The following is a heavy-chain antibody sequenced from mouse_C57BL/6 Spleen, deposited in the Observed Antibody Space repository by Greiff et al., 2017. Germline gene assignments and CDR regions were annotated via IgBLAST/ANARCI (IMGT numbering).Heavy chain of an antibody. D-gene: IGHD5-5*01. CDR3: ATSTSSYAMDY. CDR2: IHPSDSDT. V-gene: IGHV1-74*01. J-gene: IGHJ4*01. Sequence: QVQLKQPGAELVKPGASVKVSCKASGYTFTSYWMHWVKQRPGQGLEWIGRIHPSDSDTNYNQKFKGKATLTVDKSSSTAYMQLSSLTSEDSAVYYCATSTSSYAMDYWGQGTSVTVSS. CDR1: GYTFTSYW.